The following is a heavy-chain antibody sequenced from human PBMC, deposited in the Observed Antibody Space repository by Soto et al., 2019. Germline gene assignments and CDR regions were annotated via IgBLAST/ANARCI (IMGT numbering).Heavy chain of an antibody. CDR1: GFTFSAYY. D-gene: IGHD2-2*01. V-gene: IGHV1-2*02. Sequence: QVQLVQSGAEVKKPGASVKVSCKASGFTFSAYYIYWVRQAPGQGLEWLGWINPNSGGTNNAQKCQGRVTMTRDTSTSTVYMELSALISDDTAVYFCARSLLDEYSSSWRSAYYGMDVWGQGTTVTVSS. CDR3: ARSLLDEYSSSWRSAYYGMDV. CDR2: INPNSGGT. J-gene: IGHJ6*02.